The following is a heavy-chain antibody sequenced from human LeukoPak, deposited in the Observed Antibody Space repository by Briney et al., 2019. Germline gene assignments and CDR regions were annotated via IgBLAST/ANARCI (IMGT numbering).Heavy chain of an antibody. CDR1: GYTFTSYA. Sequence: ASVNVSCKASGYTFTSYAMHWVRQAPGQRLEWMGWINAGNGNTKYSQKFQGRVAITRDTSASTAYMELSSLRSEDTAVYYCARATTVTLFDYWGQGTLVTVSS. D-gene: IGHD4-17*01. J-gene: IGHJ4*02. V-gene: IGHV1-3*01. CDR2: INAGNGNT. CDR3: ARATTVTLFDY.